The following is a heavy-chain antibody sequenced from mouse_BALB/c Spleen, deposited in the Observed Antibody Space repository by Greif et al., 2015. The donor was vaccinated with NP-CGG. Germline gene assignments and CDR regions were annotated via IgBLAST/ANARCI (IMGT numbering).Heavy chain of an antibody. J-gene: IGHJ1*01. CDR1: GYTFTSYW. CDR2: INPSTGYT. Sequence: VQLVESGAELAKPGASVKMSCKASGYTFTSYWIHWVKQRPGQGLEWIGYINPSTGYTEYNQKFKDKASLTADKSSSTAYMQLSSLTSEDSAVYYCARDYDYWYFDVWGAGTTVTVSS. D-gene: IGHD2-4*01. CDR3: ARDYDYWYFDV. V-gene: IGHV1-7*01.